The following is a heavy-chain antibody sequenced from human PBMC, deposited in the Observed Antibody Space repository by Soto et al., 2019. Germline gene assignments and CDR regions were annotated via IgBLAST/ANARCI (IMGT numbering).Heavy chain of an antibody. D-gene: IGHD3-10*01. CDR2: ISAYNGNT. Sequence: QVQLVQSGAEVKKPGASVKVSCKASGYTFTSYGISWVRQAPGQGLEWMGWISAYNGNTNYAQKLQGRATMTTDTSTSKAYMELRSLRSDATAVDYCARLGHMVRGVIAYYYGMDVWGQGTTVTVSS. V-gene: IGHV1-18*04. CDR3: ARLGHMVRGVIAYYYGMDV. CDR1: GYTFTSYG. J-gene: IGHJ6*02.